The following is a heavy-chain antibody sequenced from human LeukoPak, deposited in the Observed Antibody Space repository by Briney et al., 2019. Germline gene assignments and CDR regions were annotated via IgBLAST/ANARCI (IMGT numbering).Heavy chain of an antibody. Sequence: GGSLRLSCAASGFTFSNYWMTWVRQAPGKGLEWVANIKQDGSEKYYADSVKGRFTISRDNTKNSLFLQMNSLRAEDTAVYYCARDVSYSRDYWGQGILVTVSS. J-gene: IGHJ4*02. CDR2: IKQDGSEK. V-gene: IGHV3-7*01. CDR3: ARDVSYSRDY. D-gene: IGHD1-26*01. CDR1: GFTFSNYW.